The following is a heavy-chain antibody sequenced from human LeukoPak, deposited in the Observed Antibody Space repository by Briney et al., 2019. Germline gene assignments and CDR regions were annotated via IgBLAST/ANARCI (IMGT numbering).Heavy chain of an antibody. Sequence: ASVKVSCKASGGTFSAYAINWVRQAPGQGLEWMGRIIPILGIANYAQKFQGRVTITADKSTTTAYMELSSLRSEDTAVYYCARDYGETTAFDIWGQGTMVTVSS. CDR2: IIPILGIA. J-gene: IGHJ3*02. V-gene: IGHV1-69*04. D-gene: IGHD1-1*01. CDR1: GGTFSAYA. CDR3: ARDYGETTAFDI.